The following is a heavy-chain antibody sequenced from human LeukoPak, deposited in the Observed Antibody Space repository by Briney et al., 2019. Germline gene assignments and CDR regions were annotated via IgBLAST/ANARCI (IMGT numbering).Heavy chain of an antibody. J-gene: IGHJ4*02. V-gene: IGHV3-7*01. CDR3: ARDPTSDHSSGWYALPPYFDY. CDR1: GFTFSSYW. D-gene: IGHD6-19*01. CDR2: IKQDGSEK. Sequence: GGSLRLSCAASGFTFSSYWMSWVRQAPGKGLEWVANIKQDGSEKYYVDSVKGRFTISRDNAKNSLYLQMNSLRAEDTAVYYCARDPTSDHSSGWYALPPYFDYWGQGTLVTVSS.